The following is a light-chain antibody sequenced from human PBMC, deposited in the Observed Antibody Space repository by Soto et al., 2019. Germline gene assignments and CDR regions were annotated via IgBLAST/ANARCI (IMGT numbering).Light chain of an antibody. CDR3: CSYAGYSYV. CDR1: SSDVGVYNY. V-gene: IGLV2-11*01. CDR2: DVS. J-gene: IGLJ1*01. Sequence: QSALTQPRSVSGSPGQSVTISCTGTSSDVGVYNYVSWYQQHPGKAPKLMIYDVSKRPSGVPDRFSGSKSGNTASLTISGLQAEDEADYYCCSYAGYSYVFGTGTKLTVL.